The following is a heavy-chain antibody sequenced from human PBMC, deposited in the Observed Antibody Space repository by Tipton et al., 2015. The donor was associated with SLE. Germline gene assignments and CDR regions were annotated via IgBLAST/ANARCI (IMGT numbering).Heavy chain of an antibody. D-gene: IGHD2-15*01. CDR1: GGSISSYY. CDR2: IYYRGST. Sequence: LRLSCTVSGGSISSYYWSWIRQPPGKGLEWIGYIYYRGSTNYNPSLKSRVTISVDTSKNQFSLKLSSVTAADTAVYYCARTSQGCLDYWGQGTLVTVSS. V-gene: IGHV4-59*08. J-gene: IGHJ4*02. CDR3: ARTSQGCLDY.